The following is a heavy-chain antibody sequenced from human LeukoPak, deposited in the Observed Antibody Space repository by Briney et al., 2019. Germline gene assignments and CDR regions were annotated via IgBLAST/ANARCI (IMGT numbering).Heavy chain of an antibody. Sequence: GGSLRLSCAASGFTFSNYNMNWVRQAPGKGLEWLSYITSSSNTIYYADSVKGRFTISRDNAKNSLYLQLNSLRDEDTAVYYCARRGCTSTSCYTYFDSWGQGTLVTVSS. V-gene: IGHV3-48*02. CDR3: ARRGCTSTSCYTYFDS. CDR1: GFTFSNYN. CDR2: ITSSSNTI. J-gene: IGHJ4*02. D-gene: IGHD2-2*02.